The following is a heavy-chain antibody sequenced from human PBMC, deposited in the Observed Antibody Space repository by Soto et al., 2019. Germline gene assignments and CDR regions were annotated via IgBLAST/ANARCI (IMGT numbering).Heavy chain of an antibody. D-gene: IGHD1-26*01. CDR3: ARDLGRRGPYYAPTPAWFDP. CDR1: GFTFSSYW. Sequence: WGSLRLSCAASGFTFSSYWMSWVRQAPGKGLEWVANIKQDGSEKYYVDSVKGRFTISRDNAKNSLYLQMNSLRAEDTAVYYCARDLGRRGPYYAPTPAWFDPWGQGTLVTVSS. J-gene: IGHJ5*02. CDR2: IKQDGSEK. V-gene: IGHV3-7*01.